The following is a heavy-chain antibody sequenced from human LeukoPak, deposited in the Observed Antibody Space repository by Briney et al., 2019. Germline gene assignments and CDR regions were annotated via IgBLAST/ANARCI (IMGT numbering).Heavy chain of an antibody. CDR1: GFTFSSYS. V-gene: IGHV3-48*02. D-gene: IGHD4-17*01. CDR2: IDSSSTTV. J-gene: IGHJ4*02. Sequence: PGGSLRLSCAASGFTFSSYSMNWVRQAPGKGLEWVSYIDSSSTTVLYADSVKGRFTISRDNAKNSLYLQMNSLRDEDTAVYYCARDFSVTTLTDSWGQGTLVTVSS. CDR3: ARDFSVTTLTDS.